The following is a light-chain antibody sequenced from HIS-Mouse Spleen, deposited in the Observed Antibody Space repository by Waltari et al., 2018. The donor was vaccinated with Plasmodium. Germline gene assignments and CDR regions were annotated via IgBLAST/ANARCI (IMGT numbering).Light chain of an antibody. CDR1: QSISSY. CDR3: QQSYSTPLFT. V-gene: IGKV1-39*01. Sequence: IQMTKSPSSLSASVGERVTITCRASQSISSYLNWYQQNPGKAPKLLIYAASSLQSGVPSRFSGSGSGTDFTLTISSLQPEDFATYYCQQSYSTPLFTFGPGTKVDIK. J-gene: IGKJ3*01. CDR2: AAS.